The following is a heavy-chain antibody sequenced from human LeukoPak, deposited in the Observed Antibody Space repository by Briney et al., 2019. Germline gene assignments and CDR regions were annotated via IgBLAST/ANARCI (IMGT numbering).Heavy chain of an antibody. CDR2: LYSDGNT. V-gene: IGHV3-53*01. CDR3: ARGVEPLAANTLAY. CDR1: GFTVITND. Sequence: GGSLRLSCAASGFTVITNDMTWVRQAPGKGLEWVSVLYSDGNTKYADSEQGRFTISRDNSKNTLYLEMNSLSPDDTAVYYCARGVEPLAANTLAYWGQGTLVTVSS. J-gene: IGHJ4*02. D-gene: IGHD1-14*01.